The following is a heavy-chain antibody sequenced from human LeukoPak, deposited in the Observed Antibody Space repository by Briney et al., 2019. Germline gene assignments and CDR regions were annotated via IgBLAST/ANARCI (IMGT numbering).Heavy chain of an antibody. CDR3: AMGSCLRVSSYGMDV. J-gene: IGHJ6*02. Sequence: GGSLRLSCAASGFTFSSYGMHWVRQAPGKGLEWVAFIRYDGSNKYYADSVKGRFTISRDNSKKTLYLQMNSLRAEDTAVYYCAMGSCLRVSSYGMDVWGQGTTVTVSS. V-gene: IGHV3-30*02. CDR1: GFTFSSYG. D-gene: IGHD5-12*01. CDR2: IRYDGSNK.